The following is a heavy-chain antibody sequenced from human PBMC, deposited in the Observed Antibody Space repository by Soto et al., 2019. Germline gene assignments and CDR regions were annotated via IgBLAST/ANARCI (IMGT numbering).Heavy chain of an antibody. Sequence: EVQLLESGGGLVQPGGSLRLSCAASGFTFSSYAMRWVRQAPGKGLEWVSAISGSGGSTYYADSVKGRFTISRDNSKNTVYLPMNGLRGGDTAVYYFARRGSGSYYDYWGQGTLVTVSS. CDR1: GFTFSSYA. V-gene: IGHV3-23*01. CDR2: ISGSGGST. CDR3: ARRGSGSYYDY. D-gene: IGHD1-26*01. J-gene: IGHJ4*02.